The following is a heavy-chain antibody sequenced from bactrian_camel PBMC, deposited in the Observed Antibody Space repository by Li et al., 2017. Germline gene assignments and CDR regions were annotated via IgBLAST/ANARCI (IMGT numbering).Heavy chain of an antibody. J-gene: IGHJ4*01. CDR3: ARVRGVVAVGFVDY. CDR1: GHSRGSNC. Sequence: QLVESGGGSVQAGGSLRLSCVVSGHSRGSNCVGWYRLPPGRAPAEREGIAAIRRSGGETWYAGSVKGRFTTSQDSARNTLYLQMNSLKPDDTAVYSCARVRGVVAVGFVDYWGQGTQVTVS. D-gene: IGHD6*01. V-gene: IGHV3S55*01. CDR2: IRRSGGET.